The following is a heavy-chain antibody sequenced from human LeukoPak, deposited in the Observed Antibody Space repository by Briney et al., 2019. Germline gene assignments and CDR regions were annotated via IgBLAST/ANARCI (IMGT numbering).Heavy chain of an antibody. CDR3: TRRWEYSSGWYPAIDI. V-gene: IGHV3-73*01. Sequence: GGSLRLSCAASGFTFSGSAMHWVRQASGKGLEWVGRIRSKANSYATAYAASVKGRFTISRDDSKNTAYLQMNSLKTEDTAVYYCTRRWEYSSGWYPAIDIWGQGTMVTVSS. J-gene: IGHJ3*02. CDR2: IRSKANSYAT. CDR1: GFTFSGSA. D-gene: IGHD6-19*01.